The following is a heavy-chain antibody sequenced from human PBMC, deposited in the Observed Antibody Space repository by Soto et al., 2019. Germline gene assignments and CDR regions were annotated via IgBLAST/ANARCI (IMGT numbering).Heavy chain of an antibody. Sequence: HPGGSLRLSCAASGFTFSSYGMHWVRQAPGKGLEWVAVISYDGSNKYYADSVKGRFTISRDNSKNTLYLQMNSLRAEDTAVYYCANPTHNYCSGGSCYGGGFDYWGQGTLVTVSS. CDR1: GFTFSSYG. V-gene: IGHV3-30*18. D-gene: IGHD2-15*01. J-gene: IGHJ4*02. CDR2: ISYDGSNK. CDR3: ANPTHNYCSGGSCYGGGFDY.